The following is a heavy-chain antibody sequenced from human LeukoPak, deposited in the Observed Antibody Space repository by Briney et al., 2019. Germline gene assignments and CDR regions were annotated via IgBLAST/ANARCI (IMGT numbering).Heavy chain of an antibody. CDR1: GFTFSNYA. V-gene: IGHV3-23*01. J-gene: IGHJ4*02. CDR2: IRGSGGST. D-gene: IGHD3-10*01. Sequence: AGGSLRLSCAASGFTFSNYAMSWVRQAPGKGLEWVSAIRGSGGSTYYADSVKGRFTISRDNSKNTLYLQMNSLRDEDTAVYYCAKAFVSGSYSTFDYWGQGTLVTVSS. CDR3: AKAFVSGSYSTFDY.